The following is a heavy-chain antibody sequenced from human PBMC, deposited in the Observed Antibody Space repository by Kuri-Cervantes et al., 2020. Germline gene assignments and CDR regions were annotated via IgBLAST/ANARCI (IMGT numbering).Heavy chain of an antibody. CDR2: INPSGGST. Sequence: ASVKVSCKASGGTFSSYAISWVRQAPGQGLEWMGIINPSGGSTSYAQKFQGRVTVTRDTSTSTVYMELSSLRSEDTAVYYCARVIEYSSGYDYWGQGTLVTVSS. CDR3: ARVIEYSSGYDY. D-gene: IGHD6-25*01. CDR1: GGTFSSYA. V-gene: IGHV1-46*01. J-gene: IGHJ4*02.